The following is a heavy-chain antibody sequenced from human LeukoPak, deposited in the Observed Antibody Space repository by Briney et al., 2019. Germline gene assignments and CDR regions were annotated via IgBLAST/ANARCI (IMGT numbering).Heavy chain of an antibody. Sequence: SETLSLTCAVYGGSFSGYYWSWIRQPPGKGLEWIGEINHSGSTNYNPSLKSRVTISVDTSKNQFSLKLSSVTAADTAVYYCARTRMDFDSWGQGILVTVSS. V-gene: IGHV4-34*01. CDR1: GGSFSGYY. D-gene: IGHD1-14*01. CDR2: INHSGST. CDR3: ARTRMDFDS. J-gene: IGHJ4*02.